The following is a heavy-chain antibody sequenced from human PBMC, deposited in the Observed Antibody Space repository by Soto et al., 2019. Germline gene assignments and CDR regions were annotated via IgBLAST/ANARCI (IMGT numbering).Heavy chain of an antibody. CDR1: GGTFSSYT. CDR3: AREIVDYGDYIVYYYYLDV. D-gene: IGHD4-17*01. Sequence: QVQLVQSGAEVKKPGTSVKVSCKAAGGTFSSYTISWVRQAPGQGLEWMGRIIPILGIANYAQKFQGRVTITADKSTSKASMELSSLRSEDTAVYYCAREIVDYGDYIVYYYYLDVWGKGTTVTVSS. V-gene: IGHV1-69*08. J-gene: IGHJ6*03. CDR2: IIPILGIA.